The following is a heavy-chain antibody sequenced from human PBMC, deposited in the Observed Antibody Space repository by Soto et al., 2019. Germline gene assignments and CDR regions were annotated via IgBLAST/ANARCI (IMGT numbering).Heavy chain of an antibody. CDR2: INPKSGGT. CDR1: GYTFTVYY. J-gene: IGHJ4*02. V-gene: IGHV1-2*02. Sequence: ASVKVSCRASGYTFTVYYMHWVRQAPGQGLEWMGWINPKSGGTMYPQKFQGRVTMTWDTSISTAYMALTRLRSDDTAVYYCARDLAKGGGSAGFDYWGQGTLVTVSS. D-gene: IGHD1-26*01. CDR3: ARDLAKGGGSAGFDY.